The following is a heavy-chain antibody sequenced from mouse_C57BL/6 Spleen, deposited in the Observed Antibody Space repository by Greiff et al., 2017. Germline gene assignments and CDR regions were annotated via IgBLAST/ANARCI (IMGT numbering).Heavy chain of an antibody. Sequence: EVQLKQSGGGLVKPGGSLKLSCAASGFTFSSYAMSWVRQTPEKRLEWVATISDGGSYTYYPDNVKGRFTISRDNAKNNLYLQMSHLKSEDTAMYYCARDSLRRGTWFAYWGQGTLVTVSA. CDR1: GFTFSSYA. J-gene: IGHJ3*01. D-gene: IGHD2-12*01. CDR2: ISDGGSYT. V-gene: IGHV5-4*01. CDR3: ARDSLRRGTWFAY.